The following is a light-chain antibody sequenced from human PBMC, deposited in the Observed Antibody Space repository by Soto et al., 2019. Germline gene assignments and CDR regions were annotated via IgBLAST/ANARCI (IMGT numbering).Light chain of an antibody. CDR2: LGS. CDR3: MQALQTLLI. V-gene: IGKV2-28*01. J-gene: IGKJ3*01. CDR1: QSLLYTNDFNY. Sequence: QSPLSLSVTPGEPASISCRSSQSLLYTNDFNYLDWYLQKPGQSPQLLIYLGSIRASGVPDRFSGSGSRTDFTLNISRVEAEDVGVYYCMQALQTLLIFGPGTKVDIK.